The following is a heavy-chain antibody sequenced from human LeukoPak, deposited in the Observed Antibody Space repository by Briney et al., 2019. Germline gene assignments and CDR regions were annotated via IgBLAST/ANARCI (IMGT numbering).Heavy chain of an antibody. D-gene: IGHD1-1*01. V-gene: IGHV3-33*08. CDR2: IWYDGSKR. CDR3: ARDPSMTGTTPDY. CDR1: GFTFSNHG. J-gene: IGHJ4*02. Sequence: PGGSLRLSCSASGFTFSNHGMHWVRQAPGKGLERVSVIWYDGSKRYYRHSAEGRFTISRDSSKNTLYLQMSSLRAEDTAIYYCARDPSMTGTTPDYWGRGTLVTVSS.